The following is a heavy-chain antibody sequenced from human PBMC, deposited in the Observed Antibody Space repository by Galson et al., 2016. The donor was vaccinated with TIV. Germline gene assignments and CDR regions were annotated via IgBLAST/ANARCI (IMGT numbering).Heavy chain of an antibody. Sequence: SVKVSCKASGYMSTAYFIHWVRQAPGQGLEWMGRINPNSGATDYAQKFQGRVTMTRDTSISTAYMELSRLTYDDTAVYYCARSYHYDSSAYYFDYWGQGTLVTVSS. CDR2: INPNSGAT. CDR1: GYMSTAYF. CDR3: ARSYHYDSSAYYFDY. D-gene: IGHD3-22*01. V-gene: IGHV1-2*06. J-gene: IGHJ4*02.